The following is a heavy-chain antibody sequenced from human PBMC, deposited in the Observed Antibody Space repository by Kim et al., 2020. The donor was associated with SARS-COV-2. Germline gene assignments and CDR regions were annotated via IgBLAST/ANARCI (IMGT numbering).Heavy chain of an antibody. D-gene: IGHD6-13*01. CDR2: INPSGGST. CDR3: ARGGSSSWYSFGVVSD. CDR1: GYTFTSYY. Sequence: ASVKVSCKASGYTFTSYYMHWVRQAPGQGLEWMGIINPSGGSTSYAQKFQGRVTMTRDTSTSTVYMELSSLRSEDTAVYYCARGGSSSWYSFGVVSDWGQGTLVTVSS. J-gene: IGHJ4*02. V-gene: IGHV1-46*01.